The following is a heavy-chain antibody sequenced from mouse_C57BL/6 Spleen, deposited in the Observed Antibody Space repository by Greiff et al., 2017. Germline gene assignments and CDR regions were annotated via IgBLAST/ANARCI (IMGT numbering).Heavy chain of an antibody. CDR1: GFTFSSYG. CDR2: ISSGGSYT. CDR3: ARQGGSSQYYFDY. D-gene: IGHD1-1*01. J-gene: IGHJ2*01. Sequence: EVQGVESGGDLVKPGGSLKLSCAASGFTFSSYGMSWVRQTPDKRLEWVATISSGGSYTYYPDSVKGRFTISRDNAKNTLYLQMSSLKSEDTAMYYCARQGGSSQYYFDYWGQGTTLTVSS. V-gene: IGHV5-6*01.